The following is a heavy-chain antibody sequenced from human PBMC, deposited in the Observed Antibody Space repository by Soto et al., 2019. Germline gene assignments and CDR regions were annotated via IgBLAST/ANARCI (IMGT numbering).Heavy chain of an antibody. CDR1: GGSISSYY. J-gene: IGHJ4*02. Sequence: SETLSLTCTVSGGSISSYYWSWIRQPPGKGLEWIGYIYYSGSTNYNPSLKGRVTISVDTSKNQFSLKLSSVTAADTAVYYCARVSHYYDSSGDFDYWGQGTLVTVSS. V-gene: IGHV4-59*01. D-gene: IGHD3-22*01. CDR2: IYYSGST. CDR3: ARVSHYYDSSGDFDY.